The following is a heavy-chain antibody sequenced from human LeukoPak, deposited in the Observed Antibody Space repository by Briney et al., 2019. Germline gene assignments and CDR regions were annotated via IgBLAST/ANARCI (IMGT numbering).Heavy chain of an antibody. J-gene: IGHJ3*01. Sequence: PGGSLRLSCAASGFTLSSYWMHWVRQAPGKGLVWVSRIYSDGSGTSYAESVKGRFTISRDNAKNTLFLQMNSLTAEDTAVYYCATDRAHAFDLWGQGTIVTVS. CDR2: IYSDGSGT. V-gene: IGHV3-74*01. CDR1: GFTLSSYW. CDR3: ATDRAHAFDL.